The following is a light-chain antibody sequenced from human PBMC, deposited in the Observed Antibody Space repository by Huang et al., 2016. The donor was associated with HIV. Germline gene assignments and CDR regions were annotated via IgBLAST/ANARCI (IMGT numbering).Light chain of an antibody. CDR2: GAS. Sequence: IVMTQSPATLSVSPGERATLSCRASAGVSNNVAWYQQRPGQTPSLLIHGASTRHTGIPAKFSGRGSGTEFTLTITSLQPEDSAVYYCQQYNNWPPWTFGPGTQVEI. V-gene: IGKV3D-15*01. CDR1: AGVSNN. CDR3: QQYNNWPPWT. J-gene: IGKJ1*01.